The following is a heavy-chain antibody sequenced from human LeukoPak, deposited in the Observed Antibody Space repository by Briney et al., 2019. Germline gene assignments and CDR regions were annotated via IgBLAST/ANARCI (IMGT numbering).Heavy chain of an antibody. CDR2: ISGSGGST. D-gene: IGHD3-10*01. CDR1: GFTFSSYA. V-gene: IGHV3-23*01. CDR3: AKDSGSESYYLSGYYYYGMDV. Sequence: GGSLRLSCAASGFTFSSYAMSWVRQAPGKGLEWVSAISGSGGSTYYADSVKGRFTISRDNSKNTLYLQMNSLRAEDTAVYYCAKDSGSESYYLSGYYYYGMDVWGQGTTVTVSS. J-gene: IGHJ6*02.